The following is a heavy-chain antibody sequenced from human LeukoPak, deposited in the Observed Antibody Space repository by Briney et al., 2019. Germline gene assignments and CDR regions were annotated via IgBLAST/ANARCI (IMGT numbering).Heavy chain of an antibody. CDR1: VYTFTSYY. CDR2: INPNGGST. D-gene: IGHD4-17*01. J-gene: IGHJ4*02. V-gene: IGHV1-46*01. CDR3: ARWDGDYPFNY. Sequence: ASVKVSCKASVYTFTSYYMHWVRQAPGQGLEWMGIINPNGGSTSYAQKFQGRVTMTRDTSTSTVYMELSSLRSEDTAVYYCARWDGDYPFNYWGQGTLVTVSS.